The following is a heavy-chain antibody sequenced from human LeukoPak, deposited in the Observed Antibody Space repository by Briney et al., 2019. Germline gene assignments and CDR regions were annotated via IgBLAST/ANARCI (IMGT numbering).Heavy chain of an antibody. Sequence: SETLSLTCAVYGGSFSGYYWSWIRQPPGKGLEWIGEINHGGSTNYNPSLKSRVTISVDTSKNQFSLKLSSVTAADTAVYYCARHSSPRPWYFDLWGRGTLVTVSS. J-gene: IGHJ2*01. CDR2: INHGGST. V-gene: IGHV4-34*01. CDR3: ARHSSPRPWYFDL. D-gene: IGHD6-6*01. CDR1: GGSFSGYY.